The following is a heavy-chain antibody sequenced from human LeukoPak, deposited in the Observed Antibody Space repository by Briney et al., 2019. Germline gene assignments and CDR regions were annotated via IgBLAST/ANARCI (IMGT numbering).Heavy chain of an antibody. CDR1: GFTFSSYW. CDR3: ARDLGPTMVRGVIGY. CDR2: IYSGGST. V-gene: IGHV3-66*01. D-gene: IGHD3-10*01. J-gene: IGHJ4*02. Sequence: GGSLRLSCAASGFTFSSYWMSWVRQAPGKGLEWVSVIYSGGSTYYADSVKGRFTISRDNSKNTLYLQMNSLRAEDTAVYYCARDLGPTMVRGVIGYWGQGTLVTVSS.